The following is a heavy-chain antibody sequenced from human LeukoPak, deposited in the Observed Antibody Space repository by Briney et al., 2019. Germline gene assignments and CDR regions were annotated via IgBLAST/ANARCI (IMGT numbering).Heavy chain of an antibody. CDR2: ISTMSNYI. Sequence: GSLRLSCAASGFDFSTYAINWVRQAPGKGLEWVSSISTMSNYIFYGDSVKGRFTISRDNAKNSVYLQMNSLRPEDTAVYYCSRDRLGGLDLWGQGTLVTVSS. V-gene: IGHV3-21*01. CDR3: SRDRLGGLDL. J-gene: IGHJ5*02. CDR1: GFDFSTYA. D-gene: IGHD5-12*01.